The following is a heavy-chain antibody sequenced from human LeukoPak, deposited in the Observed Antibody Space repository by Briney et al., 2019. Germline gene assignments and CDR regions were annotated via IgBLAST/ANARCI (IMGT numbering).Heavy chain of an antibody. Sequence: TGGSLRLSCAASGFTFSNAWMSWVRQAPGKGLEWVGRIKSKTGGGTTDYAAPVKGRFTISRDDSKNTLYLQMNSLKTEDTAVYYCTTRGYSYGLVGYYYYMDVWGKGTTVTVSS. J-gene: IGHJ6*03. V-gene: IGHV3-15*01. CDR2: IKSKTGGGTT. D-gene: IGHD5-18*01. CDR3: TTRGYSYGLVGYYYYMDV. CDR1: GFTFSNAW.